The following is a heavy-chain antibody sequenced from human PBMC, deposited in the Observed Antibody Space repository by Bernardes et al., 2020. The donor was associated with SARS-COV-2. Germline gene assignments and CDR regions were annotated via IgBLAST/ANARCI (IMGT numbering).Heavy chain of an antibody. D-gene: IGHD3-16*01. CDR3: ARCTRGSLPNYYYYGMDV. CDR2: IYPGDSDT. J-gene: IGHJ6*02. V-gene: IGHV5-51*01. Sequence: GASLKISCKGSGYSFTRYWIGWVRQMPGKGLEWMGIIYPGDSDTRYSPSFQGQVTISADKSISTAYLQWSSLKASDTAMYYCARCTRGSLPNYYYYGMDVWGQGTTVTVSS. CDR1: GYSFTRYW.